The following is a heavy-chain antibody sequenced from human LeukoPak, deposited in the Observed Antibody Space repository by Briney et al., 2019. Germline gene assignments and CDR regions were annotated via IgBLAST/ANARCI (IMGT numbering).Heavy chain of an antibody. CDR2: ISGSGGST. J-gene: IGHJ5*02. D-gene: IGHD3-3*01. CDR3: ARALYYDFSDPLFDP. V-gene: IGHV3-23*01. Sequence: GGSLRLSCAASGFTFSSYAMSWVRQAPGKGLGWVSAISGSGGSTYYADSVKGRFTISRDNSKNTLYLQMNSLRAEDTAVYYCARALYYDFSDPLFDPWGQGTLVTVSS. CDR1: GFTFSSYA.